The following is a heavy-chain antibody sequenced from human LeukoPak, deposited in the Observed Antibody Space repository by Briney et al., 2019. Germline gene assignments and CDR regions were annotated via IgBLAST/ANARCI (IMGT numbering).Heavy chain of an antibody. CDR3: ARVGMVRGVTYWFDP. CDR1: GYTFTGYY. V-gene: IGHV1-2*02. D-gene: IGHD3-10*01. Sequence: ASVKVSCKASGYTFTGYYMHWVRQAPGQGLEWMGWINPNSGGTNYAQKFQGRVTMTRDTSISTAYMELSRLRSDDTAVYYCARVGMVRGVTYWFDPWGQGTLVTVSS. CDR2: INPNSGGT. J-gene: IGHJ5*02.